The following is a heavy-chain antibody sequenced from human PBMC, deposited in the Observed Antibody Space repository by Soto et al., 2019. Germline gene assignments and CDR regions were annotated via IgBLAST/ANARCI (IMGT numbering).Heavy chain of an antibody. CDR1: GFTFDDYA. J-gene: IGHJ6*02. V-gene: IGHV3-9*01. D-gene: IGHD3-22*01. CDR2: ISWNSGSI. Sequence: SLRLSCAASGFTFDDYAMHWVRQAPGKGLEWVSGISWNSGSIGYADSVKGRFTISRDNAKNSLYLQMNSLRAEDTALYYCAKGDYYYDSSGYYALGYGMDVWGQGTTVTVSS. CDR3: AKGDYYYDSSGYYALGYGMDV.